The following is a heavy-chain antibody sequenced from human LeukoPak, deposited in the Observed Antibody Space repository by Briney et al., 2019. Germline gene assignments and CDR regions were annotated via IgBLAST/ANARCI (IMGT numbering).Heavy chain of an antibody. CDR3: ARQDTYLEWLLYFDY. Sequence: SETLSLTCTVSGGSLSPYYWGWIRQPPGKGLEWIGGIYYSGSTYYNPSLKSRVTISVDTSKNQFSLKLSSVTAADTAVYYCARQDTYLEWLLYFDYWGQGTLVTVSS. CDR1: GGSLSPYY. V-gene: IGHV4-39*01. J-gene: IGHJ4*02. D-gene: IGHD3-3*01. CDR2: IYYSGST.